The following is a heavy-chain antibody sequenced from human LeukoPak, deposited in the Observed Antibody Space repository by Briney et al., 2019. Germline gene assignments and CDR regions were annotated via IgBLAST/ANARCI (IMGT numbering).Heavy chain of an antibody. CDR3: ATVQSGGSPYYYYHMDV. V-gene: IGHV1-69-2*01. J-gene: IGHJ6*03. CDR1: GYTFTDYY. D-gene: IGHD3-10*01. Sequence: ASVKVSCKASGYTFTDYYMHWVQQAPGKGLEWMGRVDPEDGETIYAEKFQGRVTITADTSTDTAYMELSSLRSEDTAVYYCATVQSGGSPYYYYHMDVWGKGTTVTVSS. CDR2: VDPEDGET.